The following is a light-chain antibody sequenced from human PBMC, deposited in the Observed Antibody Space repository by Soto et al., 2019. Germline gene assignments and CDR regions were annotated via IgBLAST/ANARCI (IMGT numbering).Light chain of an antibody. V-gene: IGLV1-40*01. CDR3: QSYDSSLRRL. Sequence: QPVLTQPPSVSGAPGQRVTISCTGNNSNIGAGYDVHWYQQLPGAAPKLLIYNNNNRPSGVPDRFAGSKSGASASLAITGLQAEDEADYYCQSYDSSLRRLFGGGTKLTVL. J-gene: IGLJ2*01. CDR2: NNN. CDR1: NSNIGAGYD.